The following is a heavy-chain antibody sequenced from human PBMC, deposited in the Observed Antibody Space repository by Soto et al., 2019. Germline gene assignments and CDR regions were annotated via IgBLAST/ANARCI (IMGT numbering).Heavy chain of an antibody. J-gene: IGHJ3*02. CDR2: VKGKTDGGTT. V-gene: IGHV3-15*01. Sequence: GRSLRLSCAASGFTFSNAWMSWVRQAPGKGLEWVGRVKGKTDGGTTDYAAPVKGRFTISRDDSKNTLYLQMNSLKTEDTAVYYRNTEWLLDAFDIWGQGTMVTASS. CDR1: GFTFSNAW. CDR3: NTEWLLDAFDI. D-gene: IGHD5-12*01.